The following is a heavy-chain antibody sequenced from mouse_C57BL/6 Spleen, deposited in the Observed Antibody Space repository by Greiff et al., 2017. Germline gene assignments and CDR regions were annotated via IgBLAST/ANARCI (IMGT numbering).Heavy chain of an antibody. CDR2: LSSGSSTI. V-gene: IGHV5-17*01. Sequence: EVKLVESGGGLVKPGGSLKLSCAASGFTFSDYGIHWVRQAPEKGLEWVAYLSSGSSTIYYADTVKGRFTISRDNAKNTLFLQMTSLRSEDTAMYYCARDSSGYPAWFAYWGQGTLVTVSA. CDR3: ARDSSGYPAWFAY. J-gene: IGHJ3*01. CDR1: GFTFSDYG. D-gene: IGHD3-2*02.